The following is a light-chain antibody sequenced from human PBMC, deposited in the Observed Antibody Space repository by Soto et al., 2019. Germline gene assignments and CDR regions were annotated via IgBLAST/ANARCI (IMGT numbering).Light chain of an antibody. CDR3: QQSYRTPLT. CDR1: QAIDNY. Sequence: DIPMHQSPSSLSAPVRDRATISCRASQAIDNYLNWYQHKPGKAPELLILAASIVQSGVPSRFRGGGFGTDFSLTISNLHPEDGVTYYCQQSYRTPLTVGGGKKVEI. CDR2: AAS. V-gene: IGKV1-39*01. J-gene: IGKJ4*01.